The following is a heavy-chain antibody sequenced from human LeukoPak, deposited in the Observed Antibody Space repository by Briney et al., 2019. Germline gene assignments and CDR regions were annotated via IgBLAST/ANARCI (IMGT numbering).Heavy chain of an antibody. J-gene: IGHJ4*02. CDR3: ARRPRNDILTGTPFDY. CDR1: GGSFSGYY. Sequence: PSETLSLTCAVYGGSFSGYYWSWIRQPPGKGLEWTGEINHSGSTNYNPSLKSRVTISVDTSKNQFSLKLSSVTAADTAVYYCARRPRNDILTGTPFDYWGQGILVTVSS. CDR2: INHSGST. V-gene: IGHV4-34*01. D-gene: IGHD3-9*01.